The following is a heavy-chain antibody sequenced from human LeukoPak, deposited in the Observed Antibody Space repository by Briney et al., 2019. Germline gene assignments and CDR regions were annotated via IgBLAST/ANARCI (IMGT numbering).Heavy chain of an antibody. CDR3: ARGGGVYDIVVVVAAQNWFDP. J-gene: IGHJ5*02. V-gene: IGHV4-34*01. Sequence: PSETLSLTCAVYGVSFSGYYWSWIRQPPGKGLEWLGEINHSGSTNYNPSLKSRVTISVDTSKNQFSLKLSSVTAADTAVYYCARGGGVYDIVVVVAAQNWFDPWGQGTLVTVSS. D-gene: IGHD2-15*01. CDR2: INHSGST. CDR1: GVSFSGYY.